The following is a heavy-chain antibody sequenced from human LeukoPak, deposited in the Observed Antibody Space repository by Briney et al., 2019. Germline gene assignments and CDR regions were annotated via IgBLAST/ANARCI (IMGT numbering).Heavy chain of an antibody. D-gene: IGHD6-13*01. J-gene: IGHJ4*02. CDR1: GYSISSGYY. V-gene: IGHV4-38-2*02. CDR3: ASLGLYSSSLYGPSFDY. Sequence: TSETLSLTCTVSGYSISSGYYWGWTRQPPGKGLEWIGSIYHSGSTYYNPSLKSRVTISVDTSKNQFSLKLSSVTAADTAVYYCASLGLYSSSLYGPSFDYWGQGTLVTVSS. CDR2: IYHSGST.